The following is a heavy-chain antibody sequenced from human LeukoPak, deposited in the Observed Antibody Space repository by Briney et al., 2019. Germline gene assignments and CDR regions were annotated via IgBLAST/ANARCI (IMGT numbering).Heavy chain of an antibody. D-gene: IGHD2-8*01. J-gene: IGHJ4*02. CDR3: AKDTSIGKYCTNGVCSPFDY. V-gene: IGHV3-23*01. CDR1: GFTFSSYA. CDR2: ISDSGDYT. Sequence: GGSLTLSCAGSGFTFSSYAMSWVRQAPGQGLEWVSVISDSGDYTSYADSVRGRFTISRDNSRNTLYLQMISLRPEDTAVYYCAKDTSIGKYCTNGVCSPFDYWGQGTLVTVSS.